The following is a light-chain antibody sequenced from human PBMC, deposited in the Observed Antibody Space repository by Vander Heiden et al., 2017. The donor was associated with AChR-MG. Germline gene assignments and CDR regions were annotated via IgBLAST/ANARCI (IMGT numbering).Light chain of an antibody. J-gene: IGKJ2*01. V-gene: IGKV2-30*01. CDR2: RVS. CDR1: PSIVYSDGNAY. Sequence: EVVMTQSPPSLPVILGQPASLSCRSSPSIVYSDGNAYLDWFQQRPGQSPRLLIYRVSNRDYGVPDRFSGSGSGTDFTLKISRGEAEDVGVYYCKQGKRLFTFGQGTKVEIK. CDR3: KQGKRLFT.